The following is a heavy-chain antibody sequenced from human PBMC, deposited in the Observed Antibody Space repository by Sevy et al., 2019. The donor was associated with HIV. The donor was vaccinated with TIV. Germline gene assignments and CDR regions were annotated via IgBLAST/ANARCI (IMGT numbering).Heavy chain of an antibody. CDR2: ISNSGSTT. CDR3: AREGNRERQTIPLDS. J-gene: IGHJ4*02. D-gene: IGHD6-25*01. Sequence: GGSLRLSCAASGFRFNYHNMNWVRQAPGKGLEWISYISNSGSTTYLADSVRGRFTIPRENAKNSLFLEMDNLTDEDTAVYYCAREGNRERQTIPLDSWGRGIQVTVSS. CDR1: GFRFNYHN. V-gene: IGHV3-48*02.